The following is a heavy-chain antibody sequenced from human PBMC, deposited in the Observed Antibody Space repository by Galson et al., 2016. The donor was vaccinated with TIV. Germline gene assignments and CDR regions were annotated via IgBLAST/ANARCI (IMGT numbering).Heavy chain of an antibody. CDR1: GGTFSSND. CDR3: ARDQNRLVRTRYGFDI. V-gene: IGHV1-69*13. Sequence: SVKASCKASGGTFSSNDINWVRQAPGQGLEWMGGIIPNSGTANYAQKFQGRVTITADESTSTAYMELGSLTSEDTAVYYCARDQNRLVRTRYGFDIWGQGTMVTVSS. J-gene: IGHJ3*02. CDR2: IIPNSGTA. D-gene: IGHD6-19*01.